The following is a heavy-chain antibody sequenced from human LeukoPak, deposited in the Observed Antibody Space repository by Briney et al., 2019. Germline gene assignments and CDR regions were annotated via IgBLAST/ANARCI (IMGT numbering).Heavy chain of an antibody. CDR2: ISSSSSYI. CDR1: GFTFSSYS. V-gene: IGHV3-21*04. Sequence: PGGSLRLSCAASGFTFSSYSMNWVRQAPGKGLEWVSSISSSSSYIYYADSVKGRFTISRDNAKNSLYPQMNSLRAEDTAVYYCAKVRVGATYYFDYWGQGTLVTVSS. J-gene: IGHJ4*02. D-gene: IGHD1-26*01. CDR3: AKVRVGATYYFDY.